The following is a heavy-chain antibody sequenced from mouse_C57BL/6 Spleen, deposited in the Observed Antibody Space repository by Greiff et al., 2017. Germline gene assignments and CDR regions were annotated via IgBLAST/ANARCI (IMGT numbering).Heavy chain of an antibody. CDR3: TTDLITTVDY. V-gene: IGHV14-4*01. J-gene: IGHJ2*01. D-gene: IGHD1-1*01. CDR1: GFNIKDDY. Sequence: VQLKESGAELVRPGASVKLSCTASGFNIKDDYMHWVKQRPEQGLEWIGWIDPENGDTEYASKFQGKATITADTSSNTAYLQLSSLTSEDTAVYYCTTDLITTVDYGGQGTTLTVSS. CDR2: IDPENGDT.